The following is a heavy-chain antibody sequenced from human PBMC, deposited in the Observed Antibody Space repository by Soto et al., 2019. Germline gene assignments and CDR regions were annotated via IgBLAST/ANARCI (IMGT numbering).Heavy chain of an antibody. V-gene: IGHV4-34*01. D-gene: IGHD3-22*01. CDR3: ARKGPHDYTTNYYDSSGYRVGDAFDI. Sequence: QVQLQQWGAGLLKPSETLSLTCAVYGGSFSGYYWSWIRQPPGKGLEWIGEINHSGSTNYNPSLKSRVTISVDTSKNQFSLKLSSVTAADTAVYYCARKGPHDYTTNYYDSSGYRVGDAFDIWGQGTMVTVSS. CDR2: INHSGST. CDR1: GGSFSGYY. J-gene: IGHJ3*02.